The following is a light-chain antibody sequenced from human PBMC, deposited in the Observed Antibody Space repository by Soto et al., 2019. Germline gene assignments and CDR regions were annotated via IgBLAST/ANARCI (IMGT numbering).Light chain of an antibody. CDR3: CSDAGGSPPFV. V-gene: IGLV2-8*01. CDR2: DVS. J-gene: IGLJ2*01. Sequence: QSALTQPPSASGSPGQSVTISCTGTSSDVGGYYYVSWYQQHPGKAPKLMIYDVSKRPSGGPDRCSGCNSCNTSSLTVSARQGDDEEDEYFCSDAGGSPPFVFGGGTKLTVL. CDR1: SSDVGGYYY.